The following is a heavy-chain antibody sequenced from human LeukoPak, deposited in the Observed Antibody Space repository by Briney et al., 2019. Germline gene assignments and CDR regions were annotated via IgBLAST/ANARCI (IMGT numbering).Heavy chain of an antibody. Sequence: PGGSLRLSCAASGFTFSSYSMNWVRQAPGKGLEWVSSMSSGSRYIYYADSVRGRFTISRDNAKNSLYLPMNSLRAEDTAVYYCARDRPTGASRLFVVQWGQGTLVTVSS. CDR2: MSSGSRYI. J-gene: IGHJ4*02. V-gene: IGHV3-21*01. CDR1: GFTFSSYS. D-gene: IGHD3-3*01. CDR3: ARDRPTGASRLFVVQ.